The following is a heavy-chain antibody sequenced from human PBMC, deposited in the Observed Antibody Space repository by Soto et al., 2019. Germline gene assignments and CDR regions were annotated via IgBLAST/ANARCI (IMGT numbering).Heavy chain of an antibody. CDR1: GGSVSSGSYY. V-gene: IGHV4-61*01. J-gene: IGHJ4*02. CDR3: ARSGRIQLWVAFDY. CDR2: IYYSGST. Sequence: QVQLQESGPGLVKPSETLSLTCTVSGGSVSSGSYYWSWIRQPPGKGLEWIGYIYYSGSTNYNPSLKSRVTITVDTSKNQFSLKLSSVTAADTAVYYCARSGRIQLWVAFDYWGQGTLVTVSS. D-gene: IGHD5-18*01.